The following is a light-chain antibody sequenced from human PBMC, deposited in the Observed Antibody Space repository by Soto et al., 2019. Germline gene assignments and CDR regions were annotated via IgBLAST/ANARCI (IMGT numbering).Light chain of an antibody. CDR1: QSISIH. V-gene: IGKV3-15*01. J-gene: IGKJ5*01. CDR2: AAS. Sequence: ENLMTQSPATLSVSPGQRAILSCRASQSISIHLAWYQQKPGQAPRLLIYAASNRATGVPARFSGSWSGTEFTLTISSLQSEDFAVYYCQQYNNWITFGQGTRLEI. CDR3: QQYNNWIT.